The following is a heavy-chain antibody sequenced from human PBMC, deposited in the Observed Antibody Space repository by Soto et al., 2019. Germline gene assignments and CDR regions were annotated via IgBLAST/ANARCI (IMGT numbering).Heavy chain of an antibody. D-gene: IGHD4-17*01. CDR3: ARNPTV. CDR2: IYYSGST. Sequence: PEALSVTCTVSGGTISSSSYYWGWIRQPPGKGLEWIGTIYYSGSTYYNPSLKSRVTMSVDTSRNQFSLKLSSVTAADTAVYYCARNPTVWGQGTLVT. V-gene: IGHV4-39*07. J-gene: IGHJ4*02. CDR1: GGTISSSSYY.